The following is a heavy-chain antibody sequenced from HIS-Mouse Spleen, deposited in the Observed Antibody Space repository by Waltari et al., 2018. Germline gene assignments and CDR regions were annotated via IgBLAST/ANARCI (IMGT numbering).Heavy chain of an antibody. J-gene: IGHJ3*02. Sequence: EVQLVESGGGLVQPGGSLRLSCAASGFPFSSYWMGWVRQAPGKGLGWVAKIKQDGSAKYYVDSVKGRFTISRDNAKNSLYLQMNSLRAEDTAVYYCARSSWYAFDIWGQGTMVTVSS. CDR2: IKQDGSAK. CDR1: GFPFSSYW. D-gene: IGHD6-13*01. CDR3: ARSSWYAFDI. V-gene: IGHV3-7*01.